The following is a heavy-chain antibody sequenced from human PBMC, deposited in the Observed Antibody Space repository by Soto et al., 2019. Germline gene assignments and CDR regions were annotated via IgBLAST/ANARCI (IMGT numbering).Heavy chain of an antibody. D-gene: IGHD3-22*01. V-gene: IGHV4-61*08. CDR1: GVSISSGGFS. J-gene: IGHJ5*02. Sequence: SETLSLTCAVSGVSISSGGFSWSWIRQPPGKGLECIGYIYYSDSTNYNPSLKSRVIISVDTSKNQFSLRLSSVTAADTAVYYCARAYYDTSGYSLDPWGQGILVTVS. CDR3: ARAYYDTSGYSLDP. CDR2: IYYSDST.